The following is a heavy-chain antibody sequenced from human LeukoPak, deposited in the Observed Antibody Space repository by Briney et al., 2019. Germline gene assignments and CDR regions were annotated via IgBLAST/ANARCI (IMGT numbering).Heavy chain of an antibody. V-gene: IGHV4-39*01. CDR3: ARTANYYYYYLDV. CDR2: IYYSGST. Sequence: PSETLPLTCTVSGGSISSSNYYWGWIRQPPGKGLEWIGSIYYSGSTYYNPSLKSRVTISVDTSKNQFSLKLSSVTAADTAVYYCARTANYYYYYLDVWGKGTTVTISS. J-gene: IGHJ6*03. CDR1: GGSISSSNYY.